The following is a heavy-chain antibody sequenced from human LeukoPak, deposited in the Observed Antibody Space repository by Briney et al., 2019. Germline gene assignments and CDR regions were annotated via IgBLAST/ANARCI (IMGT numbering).Heavy chain of an antibody. CDR2: IRSKANGDAT. V-gene: IGHV3-73*01. Sequence: GGSLRLSCAASGFTFSGSAMHWVRQASGKGLEWVGRIRSKANGDATAYAASVKGRFTISRDDSKNTAYLQMNSLKTEDTAVYYCTGSLGYCSGGSCYGSDYWGQGALVTVSS. CDR3: TGSLGYCSGGSCYGSDY. CDR1: GFTFSGSA. D-gene: IGHD2-15*01. J-gene: IGHJ4*02.